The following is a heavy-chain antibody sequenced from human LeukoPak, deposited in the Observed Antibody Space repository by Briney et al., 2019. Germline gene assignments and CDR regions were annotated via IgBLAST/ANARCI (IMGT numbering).Heavy chain of an antibody. CDR2: ISYDGSNK. CDR1: GFTFSSYA. CDR3: ARDGGNSLEGAFDI. Sequence: GGSLRLSCAASGFTFSSYAMHWVRQAPGKGLEWVAVISYDGSNKYYADSVKGRFTISRDNSKNTLYLQMNSLRAEDTAVYYCARDGGNSLEGAFDIWGQGTMVTVSS. V-gene: IGHV3-30*04. D-gene: IGHD4-23*01. J-gene: IGHJ3*02.